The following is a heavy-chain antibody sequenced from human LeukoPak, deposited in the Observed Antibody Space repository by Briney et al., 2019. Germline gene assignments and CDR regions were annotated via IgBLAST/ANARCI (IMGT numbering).Heavy chain of an antibody. CDR3: ARGRLGGFDS. CDR2: MNPDSGDT. Sequence: ASVKVSCKASGYSFTNYNINWVRQAGGQGLECLGEMNPDSGDTVYRQKFRGRVTLTRNTSMMTAYMEIHNLRSEDTVVYYCARGRLGGFDSWGQGTLVTVSS. J-gene: IGHJ4*02. V-gene: IGHV1-8*01. CDR1: GYSFTNYN. D-gene: IGHD6-25*01.